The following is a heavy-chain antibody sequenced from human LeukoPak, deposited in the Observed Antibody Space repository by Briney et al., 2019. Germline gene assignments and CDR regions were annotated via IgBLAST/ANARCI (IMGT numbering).Heavy chain of an antibody. J-gene: IGHJ4*02. Sequence: GGSLRLSCAASGFTFSNNWMSWVRQAPGKGLGWVANIKQDESEIYYVDSVKGRFTISRDNARDSLYLEMNSLRAEDTAVYYCASVDPRAFYSGASYFDYWGQGTLVTVSS. CDR1: GFTFSNNW. CDR2: IKQDESEI. CDR3: ASVDPRAFYSGASYFDY. D-gene: IGHD1-26*01. V-gene: IGHV3-7*01.